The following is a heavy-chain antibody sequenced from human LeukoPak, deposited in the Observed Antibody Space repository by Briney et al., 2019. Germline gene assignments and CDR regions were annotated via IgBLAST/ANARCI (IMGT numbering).Heavy chain of an antibody. D-gene: IGHD1-20*01. Sequence: VASVKVSCKASGYTFTSYYMHWVRQAPGQGLEWMGWISTYNGNTNYAQKLQGRVTMTTDTSTITAYMELRSLRSDDTAVYYCARDGRVTGSDYWGQGTLVTVSS. CDR1: GYTFTSYY. V-gene: IGHV1-18*04. CDR3: ARDGRVTGSDY. CDR2: ISTYNGNT. J-gene: IGHJ4*02.